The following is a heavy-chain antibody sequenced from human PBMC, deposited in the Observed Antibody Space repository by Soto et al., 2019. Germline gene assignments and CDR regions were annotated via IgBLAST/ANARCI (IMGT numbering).Heavy chain of an antibody. V-gene: IGHV4-59*01. J-gene: IGHJ4*02. CDR3: ARLLPEGKYYGSGRYTNFDY. CDR2: IDYTGST. CDR1: GGSISSYF. Sequence: SETLSLTCTVSGGSISSYFWSWIRQPPGKGLEGIGYIDYTGSTNYNPSLKSRGTISVDTSKNQCSLRLSSVTAADTAVYYCARLLPEGKYYGSGRYTNFDYWGQGTLVPVSS. D-gene: IGHD3-10*01.